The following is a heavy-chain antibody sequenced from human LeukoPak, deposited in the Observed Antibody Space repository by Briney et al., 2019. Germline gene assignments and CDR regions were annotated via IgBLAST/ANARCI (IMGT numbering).Heavy chain of an antibody. CDR1: GFTFSSYG. V-gene: IGHV3-30*03. CDR3: ASHWAQQVVSDY. Sequence: GGSLRLSCAASGFTFSSYGMHWVRQAPGKGLEWVAVISYDGRNKYYADSVKGRFTVSRDNSKNTLYLQMNSLRAEDTAVYYCASHWAQQVVSDYWGQGTLVTVSS. CDR2: ISYDGRNK. J-gene: IGHJ4*02. D-gene: IGHD6-13*01.